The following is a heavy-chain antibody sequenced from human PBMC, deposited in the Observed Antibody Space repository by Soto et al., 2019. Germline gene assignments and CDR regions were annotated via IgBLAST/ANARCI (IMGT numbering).Heavy chain of an antibody. CDR2: INPNSGGT. V-gene: IGHV1-2*02. Sequence: GASVKVSCKACGYTFTGYYMHWVRQAPGQGLEWMGWINPNSGGTNYAQKFQGRVTMTRDTSISTAYMELSRLRSDDTAVYYCARAMIVVVTHAFDIWGQGTMVTVSS. D-gene: IGHD3-22*01. J-gene: IGHJ3*02. CDR3: ARAMIVVVTHAFDI. CDR1: GYTFTGYY.